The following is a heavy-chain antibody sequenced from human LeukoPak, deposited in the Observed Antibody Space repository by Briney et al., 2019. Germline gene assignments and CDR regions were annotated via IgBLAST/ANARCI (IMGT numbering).Heavy chain of an antibody. CDR2: IYTIGST. CDR1: GGSISSFY. Sequence: PSETLSLTCTVSGGSISSFYWNWIRQPPGKGLEWIGYIYTIGSTNYNPSLKSRLTISVDTSKSQFSLKLSSVTAADTAVYYCARVGLSRGLDYWGQGTLVTVSS. J-gene: IGHJ4*02. V-gene: IGHV4-4*09. CDR3: ARVGLSRGLDY. D-gene: IGHD1-26*01.